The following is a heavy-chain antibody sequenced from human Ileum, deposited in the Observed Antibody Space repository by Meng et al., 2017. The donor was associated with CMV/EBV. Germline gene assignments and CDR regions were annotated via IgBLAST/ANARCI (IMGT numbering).Heavy chain of an antibody. V-gene: IGHV3-53*01. CDR2: ISAGGGTT. CDR1: GLTVSSDY. J-gene: IGHJ4*01. CDR3: ARDVSCFGTSCYIRGYFDL. Sequence: GESLKISCAASGLTVSSDYMNWVRQAPGKGLEWVSIISAGGGTTYSADSAKGRITISRDNSKSTLFLQVNSLSAEDTAVYYCARDVSCFGTSCYIRGYFDLWGRGTLVTVSS. D-gene: IGHD2-2*02.